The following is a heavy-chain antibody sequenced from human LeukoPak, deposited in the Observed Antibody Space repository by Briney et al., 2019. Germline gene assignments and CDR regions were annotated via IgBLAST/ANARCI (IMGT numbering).Heavy chain of an antibody. CDR1: GFTFSSYE. Sequence: GGSLRLSCAASGFTFSSYEMNWVRQAPGKGLEWVSYSSSSGSTIYYAASVKGRFTISRDNAKNSLYLQMNSLRAEDTAVYYRASSMVRGVTRGTFDYWGQGTLVTVSS. CDR3: ASSMVRGVTRGTFDY. V-gene: IGHV3-48*03. D-gene: IGHD3-10*01. CDR2: SSSSGSTI. J-gene: IGHJ4*02.